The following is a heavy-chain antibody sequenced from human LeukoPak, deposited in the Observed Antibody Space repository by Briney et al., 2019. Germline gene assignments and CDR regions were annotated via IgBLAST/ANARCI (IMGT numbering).Heavy chain of an antibody. Sequence: SETLSLTCTVSGVSIGSSNSYWGWIRQPPGKGLEWIGSVYYSGNTYYNASLKSQVSISIDTSKNQFSLRLTSVTAADTADCARQTGSGLFILPGGQGTLVTVSS. V-gene: IGHV4-39*01. CDR1: GVSIGSSNSY. CDR2: VYYSGNT. J-gene: IGHJ4*02. D-gene: IGHD3/OR15-3a*01. CDR3: ARQTGSGLFILP.